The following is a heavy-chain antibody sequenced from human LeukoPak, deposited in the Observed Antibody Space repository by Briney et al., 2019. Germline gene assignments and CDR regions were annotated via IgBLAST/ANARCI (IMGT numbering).Heavy chain of an antibody. D-gene: IGHD3-10*01. CDR1: GGSFSSGSYY. CDR2: NYYSGST. Sequence: SETLSLTCTVSGGSFSSGSYYWSWIRQPPGTGLEWIGYNYYSGSTNYNPSLKSRVTISVDTSKNQFSLKLSSVTAADTAVYYCARDYYGSGSYPNPNYGMDVWGKGTTVTVSS. J-gene: IGHJ6*04. CDR3: ARDYYGSGSYPNPNYGMDV. V-gene: IGHV4-61*01.